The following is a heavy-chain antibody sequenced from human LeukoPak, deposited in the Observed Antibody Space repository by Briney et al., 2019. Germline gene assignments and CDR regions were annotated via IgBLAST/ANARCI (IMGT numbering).Heavy chain of an antibody. CDR1: GYSFTNYW. D-gene: IGHD3-9*01. CDR2: ICPGNSNT. CDR3: ARCYNILTGYYPLSN. J-gene: IGHJ4*02. V-gene: IGHV5-51*01. Sequence: GESLKISCKGSGYSFTNYWIGWVRQMPGKGLEWMGIICPGNSNTRYSPSFQGQVTISADKSISTAYLQWSSLKASDTAMYYCARCYNILTGYYPLSNWGQGTLVTVSS.